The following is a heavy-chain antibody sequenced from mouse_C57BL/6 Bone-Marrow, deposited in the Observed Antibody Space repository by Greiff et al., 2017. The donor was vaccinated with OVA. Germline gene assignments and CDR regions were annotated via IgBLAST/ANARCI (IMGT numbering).Heavy chain of an antibody. CDR2: IRNKANGYTT. Sequence: EVQLVESGGGLVQPGGSLSLSCAASGFTFTDYYMSWVRQPPGKALEWLGFIRNKANGYTTEYSASVKGRFTISRDNSQSILYLQMNALRAEDSATYYCARESYYFDYWGQGTTLTVSS. V-gene: IGHV7-3*01. J-gene: IGHJ2*01. CDR1: GFTFTDYY. CDR3: ARESYYFDY.